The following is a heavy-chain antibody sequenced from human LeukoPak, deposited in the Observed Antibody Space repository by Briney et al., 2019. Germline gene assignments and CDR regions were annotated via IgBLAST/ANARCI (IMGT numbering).Heavy chain of an antibody. Sequence: GGSLRLSCAASGFTVSSNYMSWVRQAPGKGLEWVSVIYSGGSTYYADSVKGRFTISRDNSKNTLYLQMNSLRVEDTAMYYCARDSYYGSGSYYRYTFDYWGQGTLVIASS. CDR2: IYSGGST. CDR3: ARDSYYGSGSYYRYTFDY. V-gene: IGHV3-53*01. D-gene: IGHD3-10*01. CDR1: GFTVSSNY. J-gene: IGHJ4*02.